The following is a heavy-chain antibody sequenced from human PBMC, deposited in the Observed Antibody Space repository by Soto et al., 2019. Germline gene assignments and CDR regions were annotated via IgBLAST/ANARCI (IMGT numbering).Heavy chain of an antibody. Sequence: QVQLVQSGAEVKKPGASVKVSCKASGYTFTSYGISWVRQAPGQGLEWMGWISAYNGNTNHAQKLQGRVTMTTDTSRSTAYMERRSLRSDDTAVYYCARDRGRYYCYGMDVVGQGTTVTVSS. J-gene: IGHJ6*02. CDR1: GYTFTSYG. CDR3: ARDRGRYYCYGMDV. D-gene: IGHD3-10*01. V-gene: IGHV1-18*04. CDR2: ISAYNGNT.